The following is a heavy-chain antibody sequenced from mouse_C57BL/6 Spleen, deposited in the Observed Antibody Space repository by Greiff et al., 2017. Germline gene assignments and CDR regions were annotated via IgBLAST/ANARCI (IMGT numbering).Heavy chain of an antibody. Sequence: QVQLKESGAELATPGASVTLSCKASGYTFTSYWMHWVKQRPGQGLEWIGYINPSSGYTKYNQKFKDKATLTADKSSSTAYMQLSSLTYEDSAVYYCASGYYGSSHYCDYWGQGTTLTVSS. CDR3: ASGYYGSSHYCDY. CDR2: INPSSGYT. D-gene: IGHD1-1*01. J-gene: IGHJ2*01. V-gene: IGHV1-7*01. CDR1: GYTFTSYW.